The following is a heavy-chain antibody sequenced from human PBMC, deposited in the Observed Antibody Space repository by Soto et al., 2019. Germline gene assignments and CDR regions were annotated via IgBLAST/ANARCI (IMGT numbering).Heavy chain of an antibody. CDR2: ISYDGSNK. D-gene: IGHD3-10*01. CDR1: GFTFSSYG. CDR3: AKALWMSRIGEFFPPSGY. V-gene: IGHV3-30*18. Sequence: QVQLVESGGGVVQPGRSLRLSCAASGFTFSSYGMHWVRQAPGKGLEWVAVISYDGSNKYYADSVKGRFTISRDNSKNTLYLQMNSLRAEDTAVYYCAKALWMSRIGEFFPPSGYWGQGTLVTVSS. J-gene: IGHJ4*02.